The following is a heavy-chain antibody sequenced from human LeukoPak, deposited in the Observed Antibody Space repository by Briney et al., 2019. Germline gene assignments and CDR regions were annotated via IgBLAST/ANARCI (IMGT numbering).Heavy chain of an antibody. CDR1: GGSISSSSYY. J-gene: IGHJ3*02. V-gene: IGHV4-39*07. CDR2: IYYSGST. D-gene: IGHD1-26*01. Sequence: PSETLSLTCTVSGGSISSSSYYWGWIRQPPGKGLEWIGSIYYSGSTYYNPSLKSRVTISVDTSKNQFSLKLSSVTAADTAVYYCARAGSTDAFDIWGQGTMVTVSS. CDR3: ARAGSTDAFDI.